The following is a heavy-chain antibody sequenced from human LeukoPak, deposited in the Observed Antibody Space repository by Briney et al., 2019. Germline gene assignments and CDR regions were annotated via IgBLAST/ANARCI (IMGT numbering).Heavy chain of an antibody. Sequence: PSETLSLTCTVSGYSISSGYYWGWIRQPPGKGLEWIGSTYHSGSTYYNPSLKSRVTISVDTSKNQFSLKLSSVTAADTAVYYCARVGRRGWLQLLHAFDIWGQGTMVTVSS. D-gene: IGHD5-24*01. J-gene: IGHJ3*02. CDR2: TYHSGST. CDR3: ARVGRRGWLQLLHAFDI. V-gene: IGHV4-38-2*02. CDR1: GYSISSGYY.